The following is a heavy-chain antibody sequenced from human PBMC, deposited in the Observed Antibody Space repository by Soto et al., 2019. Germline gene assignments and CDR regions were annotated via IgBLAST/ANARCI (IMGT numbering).Heavy chain of an antibody. D-gene: IGHD1-20*01. V-gene: IGHV4-31*03. CDR2: IYYSGST. CDR3: ARVGGINWFDP. J-gene: IGHJ5*02. Sequence: QVQLQESGPGLVKPSQTLSLPCTVSGGSISSGGYYWSWIRQHPGKGLEWIGYIYYSGSTYYNPSGRRRVTISVDTSENQCSLKLSSVAAADTAVYYCARVGGINWFDPWGQGTLVTVSS. CDR1: GGSISSGGYY.